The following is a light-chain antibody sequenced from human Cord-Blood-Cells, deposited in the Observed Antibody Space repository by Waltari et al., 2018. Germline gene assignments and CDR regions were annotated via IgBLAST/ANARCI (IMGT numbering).Light chain of an antibody. CDR1: NIGSKS. Sequence: SYVLTQPPSVSVAPGKTARITCGGNNIGSKSVHWYQQKLGQAPVLVIYYDSDRPSGIPERFSGSNSGNTATLTISRGEAGDEADYYCQVWDSSSDHPVFGGGTKLTVL. J-gene: IGLJ3*02. CDR3: QVWDSSSDHPV. V-gene: IGLV3-21*04. CDR2: YDS.